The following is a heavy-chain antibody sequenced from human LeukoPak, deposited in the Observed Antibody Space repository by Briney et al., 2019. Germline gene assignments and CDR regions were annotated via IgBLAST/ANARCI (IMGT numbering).Heavy chain of an antibody. V-gene: IGHV1-18*01. CDR3: ARSYSSSSHSYYYMDV. CDR2: ISAYNGNT. CDR1: GYTFTSYG. Sequence: ASVKVSCKASGYTFTSYGISWVRQAPGQGREWMGWISAYNGNTKYAQKLQGSVTMTTDTSTSTAYMELRGLRSDDTAVYYCARSYSSSSHSYYYMDVWGKGTTVTVSS. D-gene: IGHD6-6*01. J-gene: IGHJ6*03.